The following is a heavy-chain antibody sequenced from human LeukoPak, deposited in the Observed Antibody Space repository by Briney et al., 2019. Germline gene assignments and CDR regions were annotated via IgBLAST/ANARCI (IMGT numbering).Heavy chain of an antibody. CDR2: IIPIFGTA. Sequence: SVKVSCKASGGTFSSYAISWVRQAPGQGLEWMGGIIPIFGTANYAQKFQGRVTITTDESTSTAYMELSSLRSEDTAVYYCVRDTAYSSGWFPFGWFDPWGQGTLVTVSS. J-gene: IGHJ5*02. V-gene: IGHV1-69*05. CDR1: GGTFSSYA. D-gene: IGHD6-19*01. CDR3: VRDTAYSSGWFPFGWFDP.